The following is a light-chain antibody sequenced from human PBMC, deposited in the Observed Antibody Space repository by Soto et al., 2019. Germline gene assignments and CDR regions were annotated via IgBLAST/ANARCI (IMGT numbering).Light chain of an antibody. CDR2: DAS. J-gene: IGKJ1*01. CDR1: QSISSW. CDR3: QQYHSYPWT. Sequence: DIQMTQSPSTLSASVGDRVTITCRASQSISSWLAWYQQKPGKAPKLLIYDASSLESGVPSRFSVSGSGTEFTLTISSMQPDDLAAYYCQQYHSYPWTFGQGTAVDIK. V-gene: IGKV1-5*01.